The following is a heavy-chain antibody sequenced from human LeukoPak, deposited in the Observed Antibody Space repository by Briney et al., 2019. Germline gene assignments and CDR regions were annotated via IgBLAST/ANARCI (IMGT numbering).Heavy chain of an antibody. CDR1: GFTFSSYA. CDR2: ISGSGGST. CDR3: AKERKDYDYVWGSSFDY. Sequence: GGSLRLSCAASGFTFSSYAMSWVRQAPGKGLEWVSAISGSGGSTYYADSVKGRFTISRDNSKNTLYLQMNSLRAEDTAVYYCAKERKDYDYVWGSSFDYWGRGTLVTVSS. D-gene: IGHD3-16*01. J-gene: IGHJ4*02. V-gene: IGHV3-23*01.